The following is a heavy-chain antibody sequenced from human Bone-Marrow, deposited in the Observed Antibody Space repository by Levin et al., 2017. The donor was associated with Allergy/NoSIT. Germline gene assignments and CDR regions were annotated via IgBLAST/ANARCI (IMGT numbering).Heavy chain of an antibody. CDR2: INPNSGGT. CDR1: GYTFTGYY. Sequence: ASVKVSCKASGYTFTGYYMHWVRQAPGQGLEWMGRINPNSGGTNYAQKFQGRVTMTRDTSISTAYMELSRLRSDDTAVYYCAKKGEYSSSSDWFDPWGQGTLVTVSS. D-gene: IGHD6-6*01. J-gene: IGHJ5*02. CDR3: AKKGEYSSSSDWFDP. V-gene: IGHV1-2*06.